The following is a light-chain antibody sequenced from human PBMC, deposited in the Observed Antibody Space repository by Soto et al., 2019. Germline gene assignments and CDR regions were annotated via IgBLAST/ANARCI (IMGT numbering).Light chain of an antibody. V-gene: IGLV2-11*01. J-gene: IGLJ2*01. Sequence: QSALAQPRSVSGSPGQSVTISCTGTTSDVGGYTYVSWYQQHPGKAPKVLIYDVSKRPSGVPDRFSGSKSGNTASLTISGLQAEDEADYYCCSYAGTYIYVVFGGGTQLTVL. CDR2: DVS. CDR1: TSDVGGYTY. CDR3: CSYAGTYIYVV.